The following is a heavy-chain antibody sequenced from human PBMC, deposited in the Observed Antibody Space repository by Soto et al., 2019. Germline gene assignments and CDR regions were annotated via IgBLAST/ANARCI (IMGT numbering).Heavy chain of an antibody. J-gene: IGHJ4*02. V-gene: IGHV3-23*01. D-gene: IGHD5-12*01. CDR3: AKVGPYSGYPYYFDY. CDR1: GLTFSSYA. CDR2: ISDTGGRT. Sequence: GGSLRLSCAASGLTFSSYAMSWVRQAPGKGLEWVSKISDTGGRTYYADSVKGRFTISRDNSKNTLYLQMNSLRAEDTAVYYCAKVGPYSGYPYYFDYWGQGSLVTVSS.